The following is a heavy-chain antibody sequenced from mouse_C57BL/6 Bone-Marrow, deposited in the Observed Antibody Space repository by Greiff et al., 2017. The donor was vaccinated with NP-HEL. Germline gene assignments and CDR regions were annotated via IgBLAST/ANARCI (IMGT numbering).Heavy chain of an antibody. D-gene: IGHD2-4*01. Sequence: QVQLQQSGAELARPGASVKLSCKASGYTFTSYGISWVKQRTGQGLEWIGEIYPRSGNTYYNEKFKGKATLTADKSSSTAYMELRSLTSEDSAVYFGARSGRLPPWFAYWGQGTLVTVSA. V-gene: IGHV1-81*01. CDR3: ARSGRLPPWFAY. CDR1: GYTFTSYG. J-gene: IGHJ3*01. CDR2: IYPRSGNT.